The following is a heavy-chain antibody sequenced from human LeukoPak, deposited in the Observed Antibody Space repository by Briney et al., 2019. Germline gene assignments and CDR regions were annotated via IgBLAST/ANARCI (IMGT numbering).Heavy chain of an antibody. J-gene: IGHJ4*02. D-gene: IGHD1-26*01. CDR2: ISARGDVT. CDR1: RFAFNPHA. Sequence: GGSLRLSCAASRFAFNPHAMTSVRQAPGKGLEWVSHISARGDVTYYADSVEGRFTISRDNSNNTLFLHMRSLRGEDTAIYFCARSQWDLTYYLGSWGQGTLVAVSS. V-gene: IGHV3-23*01. CDR3: ARSQWDLTYYLGS.